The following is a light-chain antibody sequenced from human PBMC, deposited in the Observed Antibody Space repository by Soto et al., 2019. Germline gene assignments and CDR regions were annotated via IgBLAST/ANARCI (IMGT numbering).Light chain of an antibody. CDR3: QQYNSYPIL. CDR2: KAS. CDR1: QSIGTW. V-gene: IGKV1-5*03. Sequence: DIPMTQSPSTLSASAGDRVTITCRASQSIGTWLAWYQQKPGKAPKLLIYKASSLESGVPSRFSGSGSGTEFTLTISSLQPDDFATYYCQQYNSYPILFGQGTKVDIK. J-gene: IGKJ1*01.